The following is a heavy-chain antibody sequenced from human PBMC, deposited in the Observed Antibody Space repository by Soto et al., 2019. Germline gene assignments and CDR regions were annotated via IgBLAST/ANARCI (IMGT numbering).Heavy chain of an antibody. CDR2: IIAIFGTA. D-gene: IGHD6-19*01. CDR1: GGTFSSYA. J-gene: IGHJ3*02. V-gene: IGHV1-69*05. Sequence: SVKVSCKASGGTFSSYAISWVRQAPGQGLEWMGGIIAIFGTANYAQKFQGRVTMTTDASTSTAYMELSSLRSDDTAVYYCARDLQQWLLGAFDIWGQGTMVTVSS. CDR3: ARDLQQWLLGAFDI.